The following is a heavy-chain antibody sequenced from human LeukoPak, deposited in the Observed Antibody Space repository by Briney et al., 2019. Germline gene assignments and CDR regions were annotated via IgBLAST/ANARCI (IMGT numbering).Heavy chain of an antibody. J-gene: IGHJ4*02. D-gene: IGHD1-1*01. CDR3: ARDGRRATYYFDY. V-gene: IGHV3-7*01. CDR2: VKQDGSEK. Sequence: GGSLRLSCAASGFTFSNYWMSWVRQAPGKGLEWVANVKQDGSEKYYVDSVKGRFTISRDNAKNSLYLQMNSLRAEDTAVYSCARDGRRATYYFDYWGQGTLVTVSS. CDR1: GFTFSNYW.